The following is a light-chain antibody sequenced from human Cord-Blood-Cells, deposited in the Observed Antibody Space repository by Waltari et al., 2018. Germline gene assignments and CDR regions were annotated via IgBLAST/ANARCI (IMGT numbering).Light chain of an antibody. CDR3: QQSYSTLT. CDR2: AAS. J-gene: IGKJ4*01. V-gene: IGKV1-39*01. Sequence: DIQMTQSPSSLSASVGDRVTITCRASQSISSYLNWYQQKPGKAPKLLIYAASSLQSWVPSSFSGSGSGTDFTLTISSLQPEDFATYYCQQSYSTLTFGGGTKVEIK. CDR1: QSISSY.